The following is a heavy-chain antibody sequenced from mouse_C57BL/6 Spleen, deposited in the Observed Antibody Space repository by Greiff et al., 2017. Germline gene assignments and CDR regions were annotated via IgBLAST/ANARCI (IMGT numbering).Heavy chain of an antibody. CDR2: FYPGSGSI. V-gene: IGHV1-62-2*01. CDR1: GYTFTDYT. CDR3: ARHWQYYAMDY. Sequence: QVQLQQPGAELVKPGASVKLSCKASGYTFTDYTIHWVKQRSGQGLEWIGWFYPGSGSIKYNEKFKDKATLTADKSSSTAYMELSSLTSDDSAVYFWARHWQYYAMDYWGQGTSVTVSS. J-gene: IGHJ4*01. D-gene: IGHD6-1*01.